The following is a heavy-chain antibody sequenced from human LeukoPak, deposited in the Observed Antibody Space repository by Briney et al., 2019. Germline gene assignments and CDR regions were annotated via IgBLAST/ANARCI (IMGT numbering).Heavy chain of an antibody. CDR1: GGSFSGYY. V-gene: IGHV4-34*01. CDR2: INHSGST. D-gene: IGHD5-18*01. J-gene: IGHJ4*02. CDR3: ARVVRGYSYGYPYYFDY. Sequence: SETLSLTCAVYGGSFSGYYWSWIRQPPGKGLEWIGEINHSGSTNYNPSLKSRVTISVDTSKNQFSLKLSSVTAADTAVYYCARVVRGYSYGYPYYFDYWGQGTQVTVSS.